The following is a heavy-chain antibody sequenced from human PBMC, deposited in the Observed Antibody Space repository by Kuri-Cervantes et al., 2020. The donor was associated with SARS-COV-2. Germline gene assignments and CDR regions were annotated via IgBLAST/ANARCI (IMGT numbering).Heavy chain of an antibody. J-gene: IGHJ6*02. CDR1: GFSFSSYS. Sequence: GESLKISCAASGFSFSSYSMSWVRQVPGKGVEWVSPISSSGGSTYYADSVKGRFTISRDNSKNTLYLQMNSLRAEDTAVYYCAKDLLEYYDFWSCYYTAEYGMDVWGQGTAVTVSS. V-gene: IGHV3-23*01. D-gene: IGHD3-3*01. CDR3: AKDLLEYYDFWSCYYTAEYGMDV. CDR2: ISSSGGST.